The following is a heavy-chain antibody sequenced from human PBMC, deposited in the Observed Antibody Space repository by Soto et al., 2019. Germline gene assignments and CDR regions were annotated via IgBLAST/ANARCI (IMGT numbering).Heavy chain of an antibody. CDR2: INPDNGNT. CDR3: ARGIATGQLDP. CDR1: GYTFTRYT. Sequence: ASVKVSCKASGYTFTRYTMNWVRQAPGQRLEWMGWINPDNGNTKSSQKFQDRVIITRDTSASTAYMGLSSLRSEDTAVYYCARGIATGQLDPWGQGTLVTVSS. J-gene: IGHJ5*02. V-gene: IGHV1-3*01. D-gene: IGHD2-15*01.